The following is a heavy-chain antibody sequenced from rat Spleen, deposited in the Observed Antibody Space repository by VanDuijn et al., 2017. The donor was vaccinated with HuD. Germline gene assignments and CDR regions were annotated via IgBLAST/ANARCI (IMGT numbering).Heavy chain of an antibody. J-gene: IGHJ3*01. V-gene: IGHV5-20*01. CDR2: ISYDGGST. CDR1: GFTFSDFY. Sequence: EVQLVESGGGLVQPGRSLKLSCAASGFTFSDFYMAWVRQAPTKGLEGFASISYDGGSTYYRDSVKGRFTISRGNAKSSLYLQMDSLRSEDTATYYCTTGYHEFAYWGQGSLVTVSS. D-gene: IGHD2-2*01. CDR3: TTGYHEFAY.